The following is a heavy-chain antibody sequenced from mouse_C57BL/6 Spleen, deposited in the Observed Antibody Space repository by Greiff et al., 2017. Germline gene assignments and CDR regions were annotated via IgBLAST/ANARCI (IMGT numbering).Heavy chain of an antibody. J-gene: IGHJ3*01. D-gene: IGHD2-3*01. Sequence: EVKLVESGGGLVKPGGSLKLSCAASGFSFSSYAMSWVRQTPEKRLEWVATISDGGSYTYYTDNVKDRLTISRDNAKNNLYLQMSHLKSEYTAMYYCAREGALYDGFPAWFAYWGQGALVTFSA. CDR1: GFSFSSYA. V-gene: IGHV5-4*01. CDR2: ISDGGSYT. CDR3: AREGALYDGFPAWFAY.